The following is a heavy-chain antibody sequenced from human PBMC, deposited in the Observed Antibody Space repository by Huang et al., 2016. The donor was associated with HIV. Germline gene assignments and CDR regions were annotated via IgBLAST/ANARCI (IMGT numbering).Heavy chain of an antibody. CDR2: ISNDGTTT. CDR1: GFSFSNYA. D-gene: IGHD5-12*01. Sequence: QGQLVESGGGVVRPGRSLRLSCAASGFSFSNYAMHWVRQAPGKRLEWVTFISNDGTTTYYANSVKGRFTISRDNFKNTVYLKMNRLRGDDTAVYYCTREYTVAGAFDIWGQGTMVTVSS. CDR3: TREYTVAGAFDI. V-gene: IGHV3-30-3*01. J-gene: IGHJ3*02.